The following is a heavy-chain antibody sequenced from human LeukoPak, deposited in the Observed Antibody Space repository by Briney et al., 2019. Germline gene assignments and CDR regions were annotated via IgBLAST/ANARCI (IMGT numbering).Heavy chain of an antibody. J-gene: IGHJ4*02. CDR3: AGNDFWVGYIVSDY. CDR1: GGSFSVYY. V-gene: IGHV4-34*01. Sequence: SETLSLTCAVYGGSFSVYYWSWIRQPPGKGLEWIGEINHSGSTNYNPSLKSRVTLSVDTSKNQFSLKLSSVTAADTAVYYCAGNDFWVGYIVSDYWGQGTLVTVSS. CDR2: INHSGST. D-gene: IGHD3-3*01.